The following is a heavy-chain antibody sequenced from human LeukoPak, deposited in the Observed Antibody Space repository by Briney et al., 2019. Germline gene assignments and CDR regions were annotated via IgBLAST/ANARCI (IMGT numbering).Heavy chain of an antibody. Sequence: SETLSLTCTVSGGSISSYYWSWIRQPPGKGLEWIGSIYHSGSTYYNPSLKSRVTISVDTSKNQFSLKLSSVTAADTAVYYCAREYYHDSSGYSYDYWGQGTLVTVSS. J-gene: IGHJ4*02. CDR1: GGSISSYY. CDR3: AREYYHDSSGYSYDY. V-gene: IGHV4-38-2*02. CDR2: IYHSGST. D-gene: IGHD3-22*01.